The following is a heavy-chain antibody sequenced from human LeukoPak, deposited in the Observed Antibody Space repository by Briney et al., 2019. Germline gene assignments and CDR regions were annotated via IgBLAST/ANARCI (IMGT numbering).Heavy chain of an antibody. Sequence: SETLSLTCTVSGGSISSSTYYWGWIRQPPGKGLEWIGSIHYSGNTYYNPSLKSRFTISVDTSTNQFSLKVSSVTAADTAVYYCANLQVGATKGPDAFDIWGQGTMVTVSS. CDR2: IHYSGNT. CDR3: ANLQVGATKGPDAFDI. CDR1: GGSISSSTYY. J-gene: IGHJ3*02. D-gene: IGHD1-26*01. V-gene: IGHV4-39*01.